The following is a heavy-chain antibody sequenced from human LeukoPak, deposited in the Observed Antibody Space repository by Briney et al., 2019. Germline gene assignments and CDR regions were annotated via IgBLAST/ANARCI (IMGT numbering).Heavy chain of an antibody. D-gene: IGHD5-12*01. Sequence: GASVKVSCKASGYTFTGYYMHWVRQAPGQGLEWMGRINPNSGGTDYAQKFQGRVTMTRDTSISTAYMELSRLRSDDTAVYYCARVSGRVHDDFDYWGQGTLVTVSS. CDR2: INPNSGGT. J-gene: IGHJ4*02. CDR1: GYTFTGYY. CDR3: ARVSGRVHDDFDY. V-gene: IGHV1-2*06.